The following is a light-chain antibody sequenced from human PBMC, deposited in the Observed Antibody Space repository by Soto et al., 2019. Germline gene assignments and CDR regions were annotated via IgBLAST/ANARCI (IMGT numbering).Light chain of an antibody. J-gene: IGLJ1*01. CDR1: SSDVGGYNY. V-gene: IGLV2-14*01. Sequence: QSVLTQPASVSGSPGQSITISCTGTSSDVGGYNYVSWYQQHPGKAPKLMIYDVSNRPSGVSNRFSGSKSGNTASLTISGLQAEDEADYYSSSYTSSSTPVFGTGTKDTDL. CDR3: SSYTSSSTPV. CDR2: DVS.